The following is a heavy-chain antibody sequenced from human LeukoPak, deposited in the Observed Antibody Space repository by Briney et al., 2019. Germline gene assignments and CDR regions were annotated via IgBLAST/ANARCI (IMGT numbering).Heavy chain of an antibody. V-gene: IGHV1-69*13. J-gene: IGHJ5*02. D-gene: IGHD3-10*01. Sequence: ASVKVSRKASGGTFISYAISWVRQAPGQGLEWMGGIIPIFGTANYAQKFQGRVTITADESTSTAYMELSSLRSEDTAVYYCARGVDTMVRGVPRGWFDPWGQGTLVTVSS. CDR3: ARGVDTMVRGVPRGWFDP. CDR1: GGTFISYA. CDR2: IIPIFGTA.